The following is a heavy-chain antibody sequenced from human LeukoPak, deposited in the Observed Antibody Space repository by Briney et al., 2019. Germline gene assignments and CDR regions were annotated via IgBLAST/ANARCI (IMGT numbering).Heavy chain of an antibody. Sequence: GGSLRLSCAASGFTFSSYDMHWVRQAAGKGLEWVSAIGTAGDTYYPGSVKDRFTISRENAKNSLYLQMNSLRAGDTAVYYCARGQGDILTGYYMGYWGQGTLVTVSS. J-gene: IGHJ4*02. CDR3: ARGQGDILTGYYMGY. V-gene: IGHV3-13*01. CDR1: GFTFSSYD. D-gene: IGHD3-9*01. CDR2: IGTAGDT.